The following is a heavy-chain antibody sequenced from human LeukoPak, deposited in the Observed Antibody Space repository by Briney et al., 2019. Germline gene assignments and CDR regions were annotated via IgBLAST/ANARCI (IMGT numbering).Heavy chain of an antibody. CDR2: INSDGSST. D-gene: IGHD3-10*01. CDR3: ARLSYDSGTHYTCYEY. Sequence: GGSLRLSCAASGFTFSSYWMHWVRQAPGKGLVWVSRINSDGSSTNYADSVKGRFTISRDNAKNSVYLQMNSLRADDTAVYYCARLSYDSGTHYTCYEYWGQGTLVTVSS. J-gene: IGHJ4*02. CDR1: GFTFSSYW. V-gene: IGHV3-74*01.